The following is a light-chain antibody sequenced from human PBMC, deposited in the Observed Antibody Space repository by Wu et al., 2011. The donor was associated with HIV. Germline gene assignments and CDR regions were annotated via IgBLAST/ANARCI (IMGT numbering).Light chain of an antibody. V-gene: IGKV3-20*01. CDR3: QHYDSSPPYA. CDR1: QSVSSY. J-gene: IGKJ2*01. Sequence: EIVLTQSPATLSVSPGERATLSCRASQSVSSYLAWYQHKPGQALRLLIHDVSTRAPGIPARFSGGGSGTDFTLTISRLEPEDFAVYYCQHYDSSPPYAFGQGDQAGDQT. CDR2: DVS.